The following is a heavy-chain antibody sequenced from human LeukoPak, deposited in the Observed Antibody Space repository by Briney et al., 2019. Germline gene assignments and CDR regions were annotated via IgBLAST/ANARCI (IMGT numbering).Heavy chain of an antibody. CDR3: AREYYSGNYYVFDY. D-gene: IGHD1-26*01. V-gene: IGHV3-30-3*01. J-gene: IGHJ4*02. Sequence: PGMSLRLSCAASGFTFTDYAIHWVRQAPGKGLEWVAVISYDGDHKYYPDSVKGRFTISRDNSKNTVYLQMNSLRVEDTAVYFCAREYYSGNYYVFDYWGQGTLVTVSS. CDR1: GFTFTDYA. CDR2: ISYDGDHK.